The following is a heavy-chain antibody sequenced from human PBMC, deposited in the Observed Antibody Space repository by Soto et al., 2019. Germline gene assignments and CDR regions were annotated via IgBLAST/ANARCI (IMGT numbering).Heavy chain of an antibody. Sequence: GESLKISCKGSGYSFSNYWIGWVRQMPGKGLEWMGIIYPDDSDTRYSPSFQGQVTISADKSISTAYRQWSSLTASDTAIYYCARHGLAVAMYYGMDVWGQGTTVTVSS. CDR3: ARHGLAVAMYYGMDV. CDR1: GYSFSNYW. J-gene: IGHJ6*02. D-gene: IGHD6-19*01. V-gene: IGHV5-51*01. CDR2: IYPDDSDT.